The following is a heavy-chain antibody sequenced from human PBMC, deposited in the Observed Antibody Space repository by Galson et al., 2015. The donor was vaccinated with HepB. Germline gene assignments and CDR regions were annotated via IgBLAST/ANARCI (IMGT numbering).Heavy chain of an antibody. Sequence: SLRLSCAASGFIFSRYAMHWVRQAPGKGLEWVAVIWFDGSNKYYADSVRGRFTVSRDNSKNTLYLKMNSLRAEDTAVYYCARDGKRYYDFWSGYSNWFDPWGQGSLVTVAS. D-gene: IGHD3-3*01. CDR2: IWFDGSNK. CDR3: ARDGKRYYDFWSGYSNWFDP. CDR1: GFIFSRYA. J-gene: IGHJ5*02. V-gene: IGHV3-30*04.